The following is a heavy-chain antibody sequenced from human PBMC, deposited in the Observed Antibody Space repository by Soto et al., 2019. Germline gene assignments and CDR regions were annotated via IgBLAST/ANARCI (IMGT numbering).Heavy chain of an antibody. CDR2: ISAYNGNT. J-gene: IGHJ4*02. Sequence: QVQLVQSGAEVKKPGASVKVSCKTSGYTFTNFGLSWVRQAPGQGLEWMGWISAYNGNTNYAQNFQGRVTMTTDTATSTAYMELRSLRSDDTAVYYCVRGRTPIDYWGQGTLVTVSS. D-gene: IGHD2-15*01. CDR1: GYTFTNFG. CDR3: VRGRTPIDY. V-gene: IGHV1-18*01.